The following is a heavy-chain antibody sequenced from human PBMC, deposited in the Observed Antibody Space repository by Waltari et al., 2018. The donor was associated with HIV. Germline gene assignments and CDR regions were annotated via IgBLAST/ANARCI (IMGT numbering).Heavy chain of an antibody. V-gene: IGHV3-11*01. CDR1: GFTFSDYY. J-gene: IGHJ4*02. CDR2: SRSRGSTI. D-gene: IGHD1-26*01. CDR3: ARDSGSYPLDY. Sequence: QVQLVESGGGLVKPGGSLRLSCAASGFTFSDYYMSWIRQAPGKGLEGGSYSRSRGSTIYYAESWKGRFTISRDNAKNSLYLQMNSLRAEDTAVYYCARDSGSYPLDYWGQGTLVTVSS.